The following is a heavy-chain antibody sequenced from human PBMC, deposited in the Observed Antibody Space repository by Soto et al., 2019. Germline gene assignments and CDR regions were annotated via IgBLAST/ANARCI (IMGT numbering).Heavy chain of an antibody. CDR2: ITYDVSNQ. V-gene: IGHV3-30-3*01. J-gene: IGHJ4*02. D-gene: IGHD1-26*01. CDR3: VRDPSGSYPEFDY. CDR1: GFIFSSYT. Sequence: GGSLRLSCAASGFIFSSYTMHWVRQAPGKGLEWVGVITYDVSNQYYADSVKGRFTISRDNSRNMLFLQMNSLRPDDTAVYYCVRDPSGSYPEFDYWGQGTPVTVSS.